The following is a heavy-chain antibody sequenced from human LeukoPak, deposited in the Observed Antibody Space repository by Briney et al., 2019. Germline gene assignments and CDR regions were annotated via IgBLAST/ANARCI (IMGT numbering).Heavy chain of an antibody. CDR1: GGSISSSNW. CDR3: ARVRRWKNWYFDL. V-gene: IGHV4-4*02. J-gene: IGHJ2*01. D-gene: IGHD1-1*01. CDR2: IYHSGST. Sequence: PSETLSLTCAVSGGSISSSNWWSWVRQPPGKGLEWIGEIYHSGSTNYNPSLRSRVTISVDKSKNQFSLKLSSVTAADTAVYYCARVRRWKNWYFDLWGRGTLVTVSS.